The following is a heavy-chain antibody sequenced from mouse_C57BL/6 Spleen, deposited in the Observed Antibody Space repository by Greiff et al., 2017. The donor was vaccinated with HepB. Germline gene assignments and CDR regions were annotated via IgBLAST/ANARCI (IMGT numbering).Heavy chain of an antibody. D-gene: IGHD2-5*01. Sequence: EVKLVESGGGLVKPGGSLKLSCAASGFTFSDYGMHWVRQAPEKGLEWVAYISSGSSTIYYADTVKGRFTISRDNAKNTLVLQMTSLRSEDTAMYYCARVRSYYSNYGAMDYWGQGTSVTVSS. CDR1: GFTFSDYG. CDR2: ISSGSSTI. J-gene: IGHJ4*01. CDR3: ARVRSYYSNYGAMDY. V-gene: IGHV5-17*01.